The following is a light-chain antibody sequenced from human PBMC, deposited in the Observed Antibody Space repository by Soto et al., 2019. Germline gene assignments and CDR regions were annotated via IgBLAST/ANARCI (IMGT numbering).Light chain of an antibody. J-gene: IGLJ1*01. Sequence: QSVLTQPPSVSGAPGQRVTISCSESSSNIGAGYDVHWYQQLPGTAPKLLIYGNSNRPSGVPDRFSGSKSGTSASLAITGLQAEDEADYYCQSYDSILSFYVFGTGTKLTVL. CDR2: GNS. V-gene: IGLV1-40*01. CDR3: QSYDSILSFYV. CDR1: SSNIGAGYD.